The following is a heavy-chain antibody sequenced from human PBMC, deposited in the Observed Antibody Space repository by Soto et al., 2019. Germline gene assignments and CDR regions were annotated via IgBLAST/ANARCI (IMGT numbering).Heavy chain of an antibody. CDR1: GFTFSSYG. D-gene: IGHD5-18*01. V-gene: IGHV3-33*01. CDR3: AIDVDTAMAYYYYGMDV. Sequence: PGGSLRLSCAASGFTFSSYGMHWVRQAPGKGLEWVAVIWYDGSNKYYADSVKGRFTISRDNSKNTLYLQMNSLRAEDTAVYFCAIDVDTAMAYYYYGMDVWGQGTTVTVSS. J-gene: IGHJ6*02. CDR2: IWYDGSNK.